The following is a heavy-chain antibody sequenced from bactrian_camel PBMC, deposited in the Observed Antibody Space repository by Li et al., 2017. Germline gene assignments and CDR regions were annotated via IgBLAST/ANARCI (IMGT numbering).Heavy chain of an antibody. D-gene: IGHD4*01. CDR2: INSDGST. V-gene: IGHV3S31*01. CDR3: ATLRGDDWGSDFVGEFQN. CDR1: GFTFSSYV. J-gene: IGHJ4*01. Sequence: VQLVESGGGLVQPGGSLRLSCAASGFTFSSYVMNWVRQAPGKECEEVSTINSDGSTDYSVSVKGRFTISRDNAKNTVYLQMNELKPDDTAVYYCATLRGDDWGSDFVGEFQNWGQGTQVTVS.